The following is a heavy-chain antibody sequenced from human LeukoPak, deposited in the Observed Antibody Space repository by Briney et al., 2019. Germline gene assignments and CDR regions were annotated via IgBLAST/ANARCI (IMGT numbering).Heavy chain of an antibody. CDR3: ARSDSSSVRAFDV. J-gene: IGHJ3*01. D-gene: IGHD6-6*01. V-gene: IGHV5-51*01. CDR1: GYSFTNYW. Sequence: GESLKISCKGSGYSFTNYWIGWVRQMPGKGLEWMGIIYPGDSDTRYRPSFQGQVTISADKSISTACLQWSSLKASDTAMYYCARSDSSSVRAFDVWGQGTMVIVSS. CDR2: IYPGDSDT.